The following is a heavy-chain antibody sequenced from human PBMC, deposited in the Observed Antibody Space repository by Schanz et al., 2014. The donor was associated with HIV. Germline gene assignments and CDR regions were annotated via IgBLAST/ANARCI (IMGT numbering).Heavy chain of an antibody. J-gene: IGHJ6*02. CDR1: GFTVSSNY. D-gene: IGHD1-1*01. CDR3: TKEVPPDV. Sequence: EVQLVESGGGLIQPGGSLRLTCVASGFTVSSNYTTWVRQAPGKGLEWVSGISGNGGSTYHADSVKGRFTISRDNSKNTLYLQMNSLRAEDTAVYYCTKEVPPDVWGQGTTVTVSS. CDR2: ISGNGGST. V-gene: IGHV3-23*04.